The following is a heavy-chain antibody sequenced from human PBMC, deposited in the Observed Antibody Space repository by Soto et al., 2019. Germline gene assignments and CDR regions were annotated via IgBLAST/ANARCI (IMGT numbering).Heavy chain of an antibody. D-gene: IGHD3-22*01. CDR2: MNPNSGNT. CDR1: GYTFTSYD. J-gene: IGHJ4*02. CDR3: ARVSSGYYYAAN. Sequence: GASVKVSCKASGYTFTSYDINWVRQATGQGLEWMGWMNPNSGNTGYAQKFQGRVTMTRNTSISTAYMELSSLRSGDTAVYYCARVSSGYYYAANWGQGTLVTVSS. V-gene: IGHV1-8*01.